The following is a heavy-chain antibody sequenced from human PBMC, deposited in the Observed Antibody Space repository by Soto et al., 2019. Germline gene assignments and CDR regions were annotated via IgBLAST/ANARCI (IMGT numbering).Heavy chain of an antibody. CDR3: VREKGYCSGGTCHGTMTTETKKYFDY. V-gene: IGHV4-30-2*01. CDR1: GGSISSGVYS. J-gene: IGHJ4*02. D-gene: IGHD2-15*01. CDR2: MYHSGSF. Sequence: QLQLQESGSGLVKPSQTLSLTCAVSGGSISSGVYSWGWIRQPPGKGLEWIGYMYHSGSFLYNPYLISRHPISIDRSNNHFSLWLRSVTAADTALYYCVREKGYCSGGTCHGTMTTETKKYFDYWGQGMLVTVS.